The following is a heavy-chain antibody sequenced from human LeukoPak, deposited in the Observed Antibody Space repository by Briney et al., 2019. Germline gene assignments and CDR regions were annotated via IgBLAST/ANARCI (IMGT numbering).Heavy chain of an antibody. CDR2: IYYSGST. CDR3: ARGQGIGAVAFDY. V-gene: IGHV4-59*12. Sequence: LETLSLTCTVSGGSISSYYWSWIRQPPGKGLEWIGYIYYSGSTNYNPSLKSRVTISVDTSKNQFSLKLSSVTAADTAVYYCARGQGIGAVAFDYWGQGTLVTVSS. J-gene: IGHJ4*02. D-gene: IGHD2-15*01. CDR1: GGSISSYY.